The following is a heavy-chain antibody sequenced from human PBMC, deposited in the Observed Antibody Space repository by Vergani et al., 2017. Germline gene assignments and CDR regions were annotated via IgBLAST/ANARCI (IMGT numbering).Heavy chain of an antibody. V-gene: IGHV1-46*03. CDR3: TIGWYYDRMSHWAY. J-gene: IGHJ4*02. CDR1: GYTLTSYY. D-gene: IGHD3-22*01. CDR2: INPSGGSK. Sequence: QVQLVKSGAAVKKPGASVKVSCKASGYTLTSYYMTGVRKAPGQGLEWMGIINPSGGSKSYAQKFQGRVNMTRDTSTSTVYMELSSLRSEDTAVYYWTIGWYYDRMSHWAYWGQGTLGTVSS.